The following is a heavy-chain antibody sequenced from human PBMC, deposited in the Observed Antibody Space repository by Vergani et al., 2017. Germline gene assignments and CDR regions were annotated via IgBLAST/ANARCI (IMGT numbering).Heavy chain of an antibody. CDR3: ARVDQLLYPGGIDP. J-gene: IGHJ5*02. CDR1: GFSLSTSGVG. CDR2: IFSNDEK. D-gene: IGHD2-2*02. V-gene: IGHV2-5*01. Sequence: QITLKESGPTLVKPTQTLTLTCTFSGFSLSTSGVGVGWIRQPPGKALEWLALIFSNDEKSYSTSLKSRLTISKDTSKSQVVLTMTNMDPVDTATYYCARVDQLLYPGGIDPWGQGTLVTVSS.